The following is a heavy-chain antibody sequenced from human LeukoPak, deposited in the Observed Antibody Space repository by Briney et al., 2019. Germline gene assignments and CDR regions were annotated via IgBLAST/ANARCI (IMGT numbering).Heavy chain of an antibody. CDR3: AREVAGTPWIDY. D-gene: IGHD6-19*01. J-gene: IGHJ4*02. CDR1: GGSISSNNYN. Sequence: SETLSFTCTVSGGSISSNNYNWGWIRQPPGEGLEWIGNIYYSGSTYYDPSLKRRATISVDTSKNQFSLKLSSVTAADTAVYYCAREVAGTPWIDYWGQGALVTVSS. CDR2: IYYSGST. V-gene: IGHV4-39*02.